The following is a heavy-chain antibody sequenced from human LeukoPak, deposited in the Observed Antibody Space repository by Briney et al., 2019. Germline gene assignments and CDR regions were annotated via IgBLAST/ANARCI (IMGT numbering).Heavy chain of an antibody. V-gene: IGHV3-23*01. J-gene: IGHJ4*02. CDR1: GFTFSSYA. Sequence: PGGSLRLSCAASGFTFSSYAMSWVRQAPGKGLEWVSAISGSGGSTYYADSVKGRFTISRDNSKNTLYLQMNTLRAEDTAVYYCASFDSSGWHYFDYWGQGTLVTVSA. D-gene: IGHD6-19*01. CDR3: ASFDSSGWHYFDY. CDR2: ISGSGGST.